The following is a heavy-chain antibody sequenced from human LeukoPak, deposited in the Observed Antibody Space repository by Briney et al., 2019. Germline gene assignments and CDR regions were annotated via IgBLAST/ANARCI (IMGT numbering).Heavy chain of an antibody. Sequence: PGRSLRLSCAASGFTFDDYAMHWVRQAPGKGLEWVSGISWNSGSIGYADSVKGRFTISRDNAKNSLYLQMNSLRAEDTALYYCARGYYYDSSGRMDVWAKGPRSPSPQ. CDR2: ISWNSGSI. J-gene: IGHJ6*04. CDR3: ARGYYYDSSGRMDV. V-gene: IGHV3-9*01. D-gene: IGHD3-22*01. CDR1: GFTFDDYA.